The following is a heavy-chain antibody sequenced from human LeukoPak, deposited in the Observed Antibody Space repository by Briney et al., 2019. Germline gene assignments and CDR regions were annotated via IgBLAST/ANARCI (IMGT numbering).Heavy chain of an antibody. CDR2: INSDGSRI. V-gene: IGHV3-74*03. Sequence: GGSLRLSCAASGVTFSRYWMHWVRQAPGKGLVWVSRINSDGSRITYADSVKGRFTISRDNAKNTLYLQMNSLRAEDTVVYYCGSGGDSYGNEVDCWGQGTRVTVSS. CDR3: GSGGDSYGNEVDC. CDR1: GVTFSRYW. D-gene: IGHD5-18*01. J-gene: IGHJ4*02.